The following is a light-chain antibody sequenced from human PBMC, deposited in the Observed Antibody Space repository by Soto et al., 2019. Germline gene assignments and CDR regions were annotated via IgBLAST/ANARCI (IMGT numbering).Light chain of an antibody. CDR3: CSYAGSSTWV. CDR2: EGS. J-gene: IGLJ3*02. Sequence: QSALTQTASVSGSPGQSSTISCTGTSSDVGSYNLVSWYQQHPGKAPKLMIYEGSKRPSGVSNRFSGSKSGNTASLTLSGLQAEDEADYYCCSYAGSSTWVFGGVTKLNV. V-gene: IGLV2-23*01. CDR1: SSDVGSYNL.